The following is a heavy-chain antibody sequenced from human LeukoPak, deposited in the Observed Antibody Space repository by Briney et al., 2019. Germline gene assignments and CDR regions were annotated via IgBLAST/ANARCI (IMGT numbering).Heavy chain of an antibody. CDR3: AKPVSGGLAVTADWFHP. CDR2: INANSGTT. CDR1: GFAFSFYA. J-gene: IGHJ5*01. Sequence: KTGGSLILSCAASGFAFSFYAMSWLRQPPGKGLEWVSTINANSGTTSYAASVRGRFTISRDNSKNTLYLQVNTLRADDTATYYCAKPVSGGLAVTADWFHPWGQGTLVVVSP. D-gene: IGHD6-19*01. V-gene: IGHV3-23*01.